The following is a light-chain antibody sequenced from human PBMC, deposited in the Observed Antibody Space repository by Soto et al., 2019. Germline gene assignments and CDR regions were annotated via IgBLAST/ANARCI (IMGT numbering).Light chain of an antibody. CDR3: QQYRSNST. J-gene: IGKJ1*01. V-gene: IGKV1-5*03. Sequence: IQMTQSPSTLSGYVGDRITITCRASQTISSWLAWYQRTPGKAPKLLIYQTSSLEKGVPSRFSGSGAGTEFSLTISSLQPDDLATYYCQQYRSNSTFGLGTKVDI. CDR2: QTS. CDR1: QTISSW.